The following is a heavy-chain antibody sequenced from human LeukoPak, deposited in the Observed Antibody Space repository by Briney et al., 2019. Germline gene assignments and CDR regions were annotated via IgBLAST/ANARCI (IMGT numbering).Heavy chain of an antibody. CDR2: IYTSGST. Sequence: SETLSLTRTVSGGSISRYHWSWIRHPAGKGLEWIGRIYTSGSTNYNPSIKSRVTMSVDTSKNQFSLKLSSVTASDTAVYYCAGVVTAANAGSYVDYWGQGTLVTVSS. CDR3: AGVVTAANAGSYVDY. D-gene: IGHD2-2*01. V-gene: IGHV4-4*07. CDR1: GGSISRYH. J-gene: IGHJ4*02.